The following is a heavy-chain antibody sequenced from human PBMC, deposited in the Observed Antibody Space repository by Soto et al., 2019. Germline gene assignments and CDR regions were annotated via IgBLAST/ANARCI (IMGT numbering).Heavy chain of an antibody. V-gene: IGHV2-5*02. CDR1: WLPHHNNPKG. CDR3: AQITPFDFKGYYFAY. Sequence: ETGAELGTPAPPLTMNCTPPWLPHHNNPKGVGWIRQPPGQAREWLPLIYWDDDSRYIPSLKNSLTITKASPGGQVVLTMTDMDPVDTGTYYCAQITPFDFKGYYFAYWGPGTLVPVSS. CDR2: IYWDDDS. J-gene: IGHJ4*02. D-gene: IGHD3-9*01.